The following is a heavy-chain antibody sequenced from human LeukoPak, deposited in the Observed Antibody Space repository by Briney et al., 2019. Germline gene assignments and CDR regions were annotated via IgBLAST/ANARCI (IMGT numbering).Heavy chain of an antibody. Sequence: GGSLRLSCAGSGFSFTEYYMNWIRQTPGKGLEWLSHISSSGTIIYYADSVKGRFTISRDNAKNSLFLQMNSPRAEDTAVYFCAREGQLLLDGYYAMDVWGQGTTVTVTS. V-gene: IGHV3-11*01. CDR3: AREGQLLLDGYYAMDV. D-gene: IGHD2-2*01. CDR1: GFSFTEYY. J-gene: IGHJ6*02. CDR2: ISSSGTII.